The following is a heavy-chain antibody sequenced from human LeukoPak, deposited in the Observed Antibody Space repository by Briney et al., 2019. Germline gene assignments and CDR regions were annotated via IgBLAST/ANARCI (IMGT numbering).Heavy chain of an antibody. J-gene: IGHJ6*02. CDR2: IIPIFGTA. D-gene: IGHD2-2*01. Sequence: GASVKVSCKASGGTFSSYAISWVRQAPGQGLEWMGGIIPIFGTANYAQKFQGRVTITADESTSTAYMELSSLRSEDTAVYYCASSRYCSSTSCYAADYYYYGMDVWGQGTTVTVS. V-gene: IGHV1-69*13. CDR1: GGTFSSYA. CDR3: ASSRYCSSTSCYAADYYYYGMDV.